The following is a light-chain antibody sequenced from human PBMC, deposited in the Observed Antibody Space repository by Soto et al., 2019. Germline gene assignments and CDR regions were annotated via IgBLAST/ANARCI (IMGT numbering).Light chain of an antibody. J-gene: IGLJ3*02. V-gene: IGLV1-44*01. CDR3: AASDDSLKGSWV. CDR1: SSNIGNNV. Sequence: QSVLTQPPSASGTPGQRVTVSCSGSSSNIGNNVVTWYQQLPGTAPKVLIHSTNQRPSGVPDRFSGSKSGTSASLAISGLQSEDEAHYYCAASDDSLKGSWVFGGGTKLTVL. CDR2: STN.